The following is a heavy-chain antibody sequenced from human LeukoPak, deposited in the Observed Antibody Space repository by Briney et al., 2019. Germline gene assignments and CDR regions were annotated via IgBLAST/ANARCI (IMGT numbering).Heavy chain of an antibody. CDR3: ARKAWIPSENADTKRTFLYRPAFDP. V-gene: IGHV4-39*01. Sequence: PSETLSLTCTVSGGSISSSSYYWGWIRQPPGKGLEWIGSIYYSGSTYYNASLKSRVTISVDTSKNQFSLKLSSVTAADTAVYYCARKAWIPSENADTKRTFLYRPAFDPWGQGTLVTVSS. CDR1: GGSISSSSYY. D-gene: IGHD2/OR15-2a*01. CDR2: IYYSGST. J-gene: IGHJ5*02.